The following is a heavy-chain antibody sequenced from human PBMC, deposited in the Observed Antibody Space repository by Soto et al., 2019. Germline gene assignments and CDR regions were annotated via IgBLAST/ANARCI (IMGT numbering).Heavy chain of an antibody. Sequence: QVQLVQSGAEVKKPGSSVKVSCKASGGTFSSYAISWVRQAPGQGLEWMGGIIPIFGTANYAQKFQGRVTITADESTSTAYMELSSLRSEDTAVYYCASGYSSGWSPNSSFDYWGQGPLVTVSS. CDR2: IIPIFGTA. CDR1: GGTFSSYA. J-gene: IGHJ4*02. D-gene: IGHD6-19*01. V-gene: IGHV1-69*01. CDR3: ASGYSSGWSPNSSFDY.